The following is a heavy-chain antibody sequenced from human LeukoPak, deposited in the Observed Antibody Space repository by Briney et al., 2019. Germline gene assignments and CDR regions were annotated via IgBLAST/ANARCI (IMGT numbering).Heavy chain of an antibody. J-gene: IGHJ4*02. CDR3: ARTGEGYYFDY. CDR2: IYYSGST. D-gene: IGHD7-27*01. CDR1: GGSISSYY. V-gene: IGHV4-59*08. Sequence: SETLSLTCTVSGGSISSYYWSWIRQPPGKGLEWIGYIYYSGSTNYNPSLKSRVTISVDTSKNHFSLKLSSVTAADTAVYYCARTGEGYYFDYWGQGTLVTVSS.